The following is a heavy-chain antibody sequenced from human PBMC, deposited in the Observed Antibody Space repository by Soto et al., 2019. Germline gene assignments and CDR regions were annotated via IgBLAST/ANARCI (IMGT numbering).Heavy chain of an antibody. V-gene: IGHV3-23*01. CDR1: GFTFSSYE. Sequence: GGSLRLSCAASGFTFSSYEMNWVRQAPGKGLEWVSAISGSGGSTYYADSVKGRFTISRDNSKNTLYLQMNSLRAEDTAVYYCAKDDFDCGGDCSGYYFDYWGQGTLVTVSS. J-gene: IGHJ4*02. D-gene: IGHD2-21*02. CDR3: AKDDFDCGGDCSGYYFDY. CDR2: ISGSGGST.